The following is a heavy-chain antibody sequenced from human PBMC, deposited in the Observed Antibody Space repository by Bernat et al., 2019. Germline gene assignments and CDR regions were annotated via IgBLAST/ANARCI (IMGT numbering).Heavy chain of an antibody. D-gene: IGHD2-2*01. J-gene: IGHJ4*02. CDR1: GFTFSSYS. CDR3: ARLARYCPSTDCQGNDH. Sequence: EVQLVESGGGLVKPGGSLRLSCAASGFTFSSYSMNWVRQAPGKGLEWVANINQVGSDKYYVDSVKGRFTISRDNARDSLFLQMNSLRVDDTAVYYCARLARYCPSTDCQGNDHWGQGTLVTVSS. CDR2: INQVGSDK. V-gene: IGHV3-7*03.